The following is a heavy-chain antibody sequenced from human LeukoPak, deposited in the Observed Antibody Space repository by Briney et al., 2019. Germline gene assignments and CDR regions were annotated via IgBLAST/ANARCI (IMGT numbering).Heavy chain of an antibody. J-gene: IGHJ6*03. D-gene: IGHD3-3*01. CDR2: IIPILGIA. Sequence: GASVKVSCKASGGTFSSYAISWVRQAPGQGLEWMGRIIPILGIANYAQKFQGRVTITADKSTSTAYMELSSLRSEDTAVYYCARGTIPPGQEYYFYMDVWGRGTTVTVSS. CDR1: GGTFSSYA. V-gene: IGHV1-69*04. CDR3: ARGTIPPGQEYYFYMDV.